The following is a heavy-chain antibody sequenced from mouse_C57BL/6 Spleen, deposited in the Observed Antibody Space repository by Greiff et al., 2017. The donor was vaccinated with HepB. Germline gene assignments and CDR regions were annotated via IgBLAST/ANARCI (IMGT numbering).Heavy chain of an antibody. D-gene: IGHD2-5*01. CDR1: GYTFTSYW. CDR3: ASFYSNYSLFAY. Sequence: VQLQQPGAELVRPGTSVKLSCKASGYTFTSYWMHWVKQRPGQGLEWIGVIDPSDSYTNYNQKFKGKATLTVDTSSSTAYMQLSSLTSEDSAVYYCASFYSNYSLFAYWGQGSLVTVSA. V-gene: IGHV1-59*01. J-gene: IGHJ3*01. CDR2: IDPSDSYT.